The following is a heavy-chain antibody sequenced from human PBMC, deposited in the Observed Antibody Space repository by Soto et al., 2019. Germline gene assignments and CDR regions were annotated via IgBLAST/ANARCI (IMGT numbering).Heavy chain of an antibody. J-gene: IGHJ4*02. V-gene: IGHV4-39*02. D-gene: IGHD3-10*01. CDR1: DDSITSGAYY. CDR3: AGVFWFGDLLFDY. Sequence: HLQLQESGPGLVKPSETLSLTCTVSDDSITSGAYYWGLIRQPPGKGLEWIGTIQYRGSTYYNPSLNNRVTMSLETSKNHYSQRVGSVTAADAAMYSCAGVFWFGDLLFDYGGPGTLVTVSS. CDR2: IQYRGST.